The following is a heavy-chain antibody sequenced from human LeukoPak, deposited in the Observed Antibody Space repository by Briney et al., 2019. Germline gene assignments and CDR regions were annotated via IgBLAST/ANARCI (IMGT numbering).Heavy chain of an antibody. J-gene: IGHJ5*02. Sequence: GGSLRLSCAASGFTFSNYWMHWVRQDPGKGLVWVSFINPDGSTTNYADSVKGRFTISRDNAKNTVYLQMNSLRAEDTAVYYCARDYVSGSFGPWGQGTLVTVSS. CDR3: ARDYVSGSFGP. CDR1: GFTFSNYW. D-gene: IGHD3-10*01. CDR2: INPDGSTT. V-gene: IGHV3-74*01.